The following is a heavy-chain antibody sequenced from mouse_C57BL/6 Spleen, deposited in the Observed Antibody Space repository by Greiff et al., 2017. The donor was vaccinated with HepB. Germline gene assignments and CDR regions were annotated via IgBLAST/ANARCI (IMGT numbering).Heavy chain of an antibody. Sequence: VQLQQSGAELVRPGTSVKVSCKASGYAFTNYLIEWVKQRPGQGLEWIGVINPGSGGTNYNEKFKGKATLTADKSSSTAYMQLSSLTSEDSAVYFCARSFLTWTGGYFDYWGQGTTLTVSS. V-gene: IGHV1-54*01. J-gene: IGHJ2*01. CDR3: ARSFLTWTGGYFDY. CDR2: INPGSGGT. D-gene: IGHD4-1*01. CDR1: GYAFTNYL.